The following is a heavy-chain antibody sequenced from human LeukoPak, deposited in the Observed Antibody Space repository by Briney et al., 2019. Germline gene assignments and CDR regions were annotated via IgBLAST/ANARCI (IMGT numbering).Heavy chain of an antibody. V-gene: IGHV4-38-2*01. Sequence: SETLSLTXAVSGYSISSGYYWGWMRQPPGKGLEWIGSIYQSGSTYYNPSLKSRVTISVETSKNQFSLKVSSVTAADTAMYYCARHGAGTIGLKVYALNYMDVWGKGTTVTVSS. CDR2: IYQSGST. J-gene: IGHJ6*03. CDR3: ARHGAGTIGLKVYALNYMDV. D-gene: IGHD2-8*01. CDR1: GYSISSGYY.